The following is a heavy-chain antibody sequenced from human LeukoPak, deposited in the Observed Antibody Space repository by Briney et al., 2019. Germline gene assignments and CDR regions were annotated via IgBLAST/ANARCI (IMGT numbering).Heavy chain of an antibody. CDR1: GGSFSGYY. V-gene: IGHV4-34*01. J-gene: IGHJ4*02. CDR3: ARGAMATTPFFDY. D-gene: IGHD5-24*01. CDR2: INHSGST. Sequence: SETLSLTCAVYGGSFSGYYWSWIRQPPGKGLEWIGEINHSGSTNYHPSLKSRVTISVDTSKNQFSLKLTSLTAADTAVYYCARGAMATTPFFDYWGQGTLVTVSS.